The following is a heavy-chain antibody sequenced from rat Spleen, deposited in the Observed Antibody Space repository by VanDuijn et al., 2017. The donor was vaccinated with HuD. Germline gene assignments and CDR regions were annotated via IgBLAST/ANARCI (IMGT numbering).Heavy chain of an antibody. J-gene: IGHJ3*01. CDR3: AREGSYGHNWFAY. CDR2: MWYDGDT. D-gene: IGHD1-2*01. Sequence: QVQLKESGPGLVQPSQTLSLTCTVAGFSLTSYNVHWVRQPSGKGPEWMGRMWYDGDTAYNSALKSRLSISRDTSKNQVFLKMNSLQTEDTATYYCAREGSYGHNWFAYWGQGTLVTVSS. CDR1: GFSLTSYN. V-gene: IGHV2-41*01.